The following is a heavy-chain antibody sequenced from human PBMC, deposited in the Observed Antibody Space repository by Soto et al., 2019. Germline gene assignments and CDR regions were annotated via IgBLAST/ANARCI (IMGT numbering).Heavy chain of an antibody. CDR3: ARTYYYDSSGYYYSPDAFDI. CDR2: LSAYNGNT. J-gene: IGHJ3*02. V-gene: IGHV1-18*04. D-gene: IGHD3-22*01. CDR1: GYTFTSYG. Sequence: QVQLVQSGAEVKKPGASVKVSCKASGYTFTSYGISWVRQAPGQGLEWMGWLSAYNGNTNYAQKLQGRVTMTTDTSTSTAYMELRSLRSDDTAVYYCARTYYYDSSGYYYSPDAFDIWGQGTMVTVSS.